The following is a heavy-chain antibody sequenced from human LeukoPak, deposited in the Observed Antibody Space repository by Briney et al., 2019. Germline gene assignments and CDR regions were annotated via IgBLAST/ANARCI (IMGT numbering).Heavy chain of an antibody. CDR1: GFTFSSYS. V-gene: IGHV3-21*01. CDR3: ARDGYINLYYFDY. D-gene: IGHD5-24*01. Sequence: GGPLRLSCAASGFTFSSYSMNWVRQAPGKGLEWVSSISSSSSYIYYADSVKGRFTISRDNAKNSLYLQMNSLRAEDTAVYYCARDGYINLYYFDYWGQGTLVTVSS. J-gene: IGHJ4*02. CDR2: ISSSSSYI.